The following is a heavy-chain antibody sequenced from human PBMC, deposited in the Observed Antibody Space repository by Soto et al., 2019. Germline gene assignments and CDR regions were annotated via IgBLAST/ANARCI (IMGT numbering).Heavy chain of an antibody. V-gene: IGHV3-15*01. CDR1: VFTFSNSW. Sequence: GGSLRISCATSVFTFSNSWMSWVRQAPGKGLDWVGRIKTKSNGVTPDYAAPVKGRFTISRDDSKNTVYLQMNSLKTDDTAVYFCNTEGSFESWGQGTLVTVSS. CDR2: IKTKSNGVTP. CDR3: NTEGSFES. J-gene: IGHJ4*02.